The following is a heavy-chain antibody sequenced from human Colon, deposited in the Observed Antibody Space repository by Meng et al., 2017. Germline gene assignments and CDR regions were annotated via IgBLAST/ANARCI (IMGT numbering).Heavy chain of an antibody. V-gene: IGHV3-72*01. CDR2: IRTKPAGYTT. CDR3: TRDGTRHDFDY. CDR1: GFTFSDHY. D-gene: IGHD6-13*01. J-gene: IGHJ4*02. Sequence: GESLKISCAASGFTFSDHYMDWVRQAPGKGLEWVARIRTKPAGYTTEHAAFVKGRFTISRDDSKSSLYLQMNSLKTEDTAVYYCTRDGTRHDFDYWGQGTLVTVSS.